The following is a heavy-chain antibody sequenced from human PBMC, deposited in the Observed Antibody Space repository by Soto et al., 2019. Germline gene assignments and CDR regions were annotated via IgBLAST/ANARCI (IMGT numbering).Heavy chain of an antibody. Sequence: QVQLVQSGAEVKKPGSSVKVSCKASGGTFSSYAISWVRQAPGQGLEWMGGIIPIFGTANYAQKFQGRVTITADESTSTAYMALSSLRSEDTAVYYCARGRRSSSLFGYYYYGMDVWGHGTTVTVSS. J-gene: IGHJ6*02. CDR1: GGTFSSYA. CDR3: ARGRRSSSLFGYYYYGMDV. D-gene: IGHD6-6*01. V-gene: IGHV1-69*01. CDR2: IIPIFGTA.